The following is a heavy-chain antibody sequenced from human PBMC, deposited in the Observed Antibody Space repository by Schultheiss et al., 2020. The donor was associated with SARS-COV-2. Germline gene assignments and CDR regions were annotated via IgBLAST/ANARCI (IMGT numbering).Heavy chain of an antibody. J-gene: IGHJ5*02. D-gene: IGHD1-1*01. CDR1: GGSISSGGYY. V-gene: IGHV4-61*08. CDR3: ARDREERGTGRGNWFDP. Sequence: SETLSLTCTVSGGSISSGGYYWSWIRQHPGKGLEWIGYIYHSGSTYYNPSLKSRVTISVDTSKNQFSLKLSSVTAADTAVYYCARDREERGTGRGNWFDPWGQGTLVTVSS. CDR2: IYHSGST.